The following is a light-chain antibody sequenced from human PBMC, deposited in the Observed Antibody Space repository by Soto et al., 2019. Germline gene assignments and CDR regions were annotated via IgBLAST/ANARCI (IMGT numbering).Light chain of an antibody. CDR2: AAS. J-gene: IGKJ4*01. CDR1: QDISIY. Sequence: IHLTQSPSSLSASVGDRVTITCRASQDISIYLGWYQQKPGKAPKLLIYAASTLQSGVPSRFSGSGSGTDFTLTISSLQPEDFVTYYCQQLDTFLLTFGGGTKVEIK. CDR3: QQLDTFLLT. V-gene: IGKV1-9*01.